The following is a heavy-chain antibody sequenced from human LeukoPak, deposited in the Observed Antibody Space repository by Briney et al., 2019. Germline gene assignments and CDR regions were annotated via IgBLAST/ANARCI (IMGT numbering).Heavy chain of an antibody. D-gene: IGHD5-12*01. J-gene: IGHJ4*02. V-gene: IGHV4-38-2*02. Sequence: SETLSLTCTVSGYSISSGYYWGWIRQPPGKGLEWIGSIYHSGSTYYNPSLKSRVTISVDTSKNQFSLKLSSVTAADTAVYYCAKTIRSGFTRYYFDYWGQGTLVTVSS. CDR2: IYHSGST. CDR1: GYSISSGYY. CDR3: AKTIRSGFTRYYFDY.